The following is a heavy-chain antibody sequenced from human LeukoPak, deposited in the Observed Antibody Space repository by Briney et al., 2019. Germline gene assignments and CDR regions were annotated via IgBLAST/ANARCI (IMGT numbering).Heavy chain of an antibody. J-gene: IGHJ6*02. Sequence: SETLSLTCIVSGGSTSSISHHWGWIRQPPGKGLEWIASIYYAGNTYYNPSLKSRVTISVDTSKNQFSLKLSSVTAADTAVYYCARGNIVVVPAATYYYYGMDVWGQGTTVTVSS. CDR2: IYYAGNT. V-gene: IGHV4-39*07. CDR3: ARGNIVVVPAATYYYYGMDV. D-gene: IGHD2-2*01. CDR1: GGSTSSISHH.